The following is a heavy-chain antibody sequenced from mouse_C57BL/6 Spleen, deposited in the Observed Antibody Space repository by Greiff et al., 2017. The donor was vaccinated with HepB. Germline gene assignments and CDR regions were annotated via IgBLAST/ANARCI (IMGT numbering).Heavy chain of an antibody. Sequence: QVQLQQPGAELVKPGASVKLSCKASGYTFTSYWMHWVKQRPGQGLEWIGMIHPNSGSTNYNEKFKSKATLTVDKSSSTAYMQLSSLTSEDSAVYYCASYYYGSRRDWYFDVWGTGTTVTVSS. CDR1: GYTFTSYW. V-gene: IGHV1-64*01. J-gene: IGHJ1*03. CDR3: ASYYYGSRRDWYFDV. CDR2: IHPNSGST. D-gene: IGHD1-1*01.